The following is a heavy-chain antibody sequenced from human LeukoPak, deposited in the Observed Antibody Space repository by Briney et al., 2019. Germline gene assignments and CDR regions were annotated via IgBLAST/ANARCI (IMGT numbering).Heavy chain of an antibody. Sequence: SGGSLRLSCAASGFTFSSYAMSWVRQAPGKGLEWVSAISGSGGSPYYADSAKGRFTISRDNSKTTLYLQMNSLRAEDTAVYYCAKSDDYGDYWGQGTLVTVSS. J-gene: IGHJ4*02. CDR2: ISGSGGSP. V-gene: IGHV3-23*01. CDR3: AKSDDYGDY. CDR1: GFTFSSYA.